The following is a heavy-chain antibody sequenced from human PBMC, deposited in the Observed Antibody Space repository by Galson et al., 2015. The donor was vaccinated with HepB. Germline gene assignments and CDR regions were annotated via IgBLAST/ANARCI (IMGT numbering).Heavy chain of an antibody. CDR3: AKVAGSYYYYYYMDV. V-gene: IGHV3-30*18. CDR1: GFTFSSYG. Sequence: SLRLPCAASGFTFSSYGMHWVRQAPGKGLEWVAVISYDGSNKYYADSVKGRFTISRDNSKNTLYLQMNSLRAEDTAVYYCAKVAGSYYYYYYMDVWGKGTAVTVSS. CDR2: ISYDGSNK. J-gene: IGHJ6*03. D-gene: IGHD5-12*01.